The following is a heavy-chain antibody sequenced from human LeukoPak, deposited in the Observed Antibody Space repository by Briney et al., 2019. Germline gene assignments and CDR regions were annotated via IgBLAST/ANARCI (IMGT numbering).Heavy chain of an antibody. CDR1: GYTFTGYY. V-gene: IGHV1-2*02. CDR2: INLNSGGT. J-gene: IGHJ5*02. CDR3: ARDLIIGGWFDP. Sequence: ASVKVSCKASGYTFTGYYMHWVRQAPGQGLEWMGWINLNSGGTNYAQKFQGRVTMTRDTSISTAYMELSRLRSDDTAVYYCARDLIIGGWFDPWGQGTLVTVSS. D-gene: IGHD3-16*01.